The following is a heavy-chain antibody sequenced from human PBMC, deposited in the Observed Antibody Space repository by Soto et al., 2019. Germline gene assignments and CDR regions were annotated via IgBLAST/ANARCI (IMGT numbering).Heavy chain of an antibody. V-gene: IGHV3-33*01. D-gene: IGHD1-26*01. CDR2: IWDDGSNK. CDR1: GFTFSNYA. CDR3: ARDRYSSQTLFDY. Sequence: QVHLVESGGGVVQPGRSLRLSCVASGFTFSNYAMHWVRQAPGKGLEWVAVIWDDGSNKYYADSVKGRFTISRDNSKNMLHLQMNSLRPEATALYYCARDRYSSQTLFDYWGQGTLVTVSS. J-gene: IGHJ4*02.